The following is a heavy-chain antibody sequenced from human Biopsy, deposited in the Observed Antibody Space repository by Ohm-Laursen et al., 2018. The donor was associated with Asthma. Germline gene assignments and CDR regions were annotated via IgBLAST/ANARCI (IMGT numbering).Heavy chain of an antibody. V-gene: IGHV1-2*06. CDR1: GYTFNAFY. Sequence: SVKVSCKVSGYTFNAFYIHWVRQAPGEGLEWMGRINPNGGATVYAQKFQGRVTMTRDTSISTAYMELSRLTSDDTAVYYCARVQKSPGDRWFDPWGQGTLVTVSS. D-gene: IGHD7-27*01. J-gene: IGHJ5*02. CDR2: INPNGGAT. CDR3: ARVQKSPGDRWFDP.